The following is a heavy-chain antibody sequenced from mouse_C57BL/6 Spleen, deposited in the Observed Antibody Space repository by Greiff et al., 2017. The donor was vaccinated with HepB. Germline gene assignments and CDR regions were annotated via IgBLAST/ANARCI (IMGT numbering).Heavy chain of an antibody. D-gene: IGHD2-4*01. CDR2: ISNGGGST. J-gene: IGHJ4*01. CDR3: ARCYDYDAGYAMDY. Sequence: EVKLVESGGGLVQPGGSLKLSCAASGFTFSDYYMYWVRQTPEKRLEWVAYISNGGGSTYYPDTVKGRFTISRDNAKNTLYLQMSRLKSEDTAMYYCARCYDYDAGYAMDYWGQGTSVTVSS. V-gene: IGHV5-12*01. CDR1: GFTFSDYY.